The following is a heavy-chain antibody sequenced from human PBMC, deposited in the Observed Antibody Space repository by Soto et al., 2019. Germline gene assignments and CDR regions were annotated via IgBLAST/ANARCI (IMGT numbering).Heavy chain of an antibody. CDR2: IYYSGST. D-gene: IGHD5-12*01. CDR3: ARVSWDGYNWPQERLDY. CDR1: GGSVSSGSYY. V-gene: IGHV4-61*01. Sequence: QVQLQESGPGLVKPSETLSLTCTVSGGSVSSGSYYWSWIRQPPGKGLEWIGYIYYSGSTNYNPFLKSRVTVSVDTSKNQFSLKLSSVTAADTAVDYCARVSWDGYNWPQERLDYWGQGTLVTVSS. J-gene: IGHJ4*02.